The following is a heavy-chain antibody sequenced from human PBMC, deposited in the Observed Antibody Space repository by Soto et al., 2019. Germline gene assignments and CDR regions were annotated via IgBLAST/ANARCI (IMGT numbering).Heavy chain of an antibody. D-gene: IGHD2-8*01. CDR2: ISAYNGNT. Sequence: ASVKVSSKASGYTFTSYGISWVRQAPGQGLEWMGWISAYNGNTNYAQKLQGRVTMTTDTSTSTAYMELRSLRSDDTAVYYCARVWWAGYCTNGVCYDYWFDPWGQGTLVTVSS. CDR1: GYTFTSYG. J-gene: IGHJ5*02. CDR3: ARVWWAGYCTNGVCYDYWFDP. V-gene: IGHV1-18*04.